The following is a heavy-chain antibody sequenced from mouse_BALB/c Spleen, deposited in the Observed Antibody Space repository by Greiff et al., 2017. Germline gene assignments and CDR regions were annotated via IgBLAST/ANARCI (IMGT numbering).Heavy chain of an antibody. CDR2: INPYNGDT. CDR3: GRDYYGSSLYAMDY. CDR1: GYSFTGYF. V-gene: IGHV1-37*01. Sequence: VQLKESGPELVKPGASVKISCKASGYSFTGYFMNWVKQSHGKSLEWIGRINPYNGDTFYNQKFKGKATLTVDKSSSTAHMELLSLTSEDSAVYYCGRDYYGSSLYAMDYWGQGTSVTVSS. D-gene: IGHD1-1*01. J-gene: IGHJ4*01.